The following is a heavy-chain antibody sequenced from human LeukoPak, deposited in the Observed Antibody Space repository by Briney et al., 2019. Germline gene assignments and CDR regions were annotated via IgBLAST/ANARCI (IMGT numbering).Heavy chain of an antibody. CDR1: GGSFSGNY. D-gene: IGHD2-21*01. V-gene: IGHV4-34*01. J-gene: IGHJ4*02. CDR3: ARVPDFIARPCDS. CDR2: SSPTGDIT. Sequence: KPPETLSLTCAVYGGSFSGNYWTLIRQTPGRGLEWIGESSPTGDITGYNPSLKGRATISVDSSKNQFSLKLTSVTAADTGVYYCARVPDFIARPCDSWGPGTLVTVSS.